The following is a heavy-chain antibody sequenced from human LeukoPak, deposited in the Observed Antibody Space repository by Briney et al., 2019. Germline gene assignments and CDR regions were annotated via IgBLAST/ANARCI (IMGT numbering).Heavy chain of an antibody. Sequence: GGSLTLSCAASGFTFSSYSMNWVRQAPGKGLEWVSSISSSSSYIYYADSVKGRFTISRDNAKNSLYLQMNSLRAEDTAVYYCARETGYSYGDPFDYWGQGTLVTVSS. CDR2: ISSSSSYI. CDR3: ARETGYSYGDPFDY. CDR1: GFTFSSYS. V-gene: IGHV3-21*01. J-gene: IGHJ4*02. D-gene: IGHD5-18*01.